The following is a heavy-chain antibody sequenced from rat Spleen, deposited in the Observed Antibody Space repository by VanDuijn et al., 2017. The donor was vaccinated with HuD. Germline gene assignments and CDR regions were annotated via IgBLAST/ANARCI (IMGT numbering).Heavy chain of an antibody. CDR2: VSYDGSST. CDR3: ARPNYPGFNYFDY. CDR1: GFTFSDYY. J-gene: IGHJ2*01. V-gene: IGHV5-7*01. D-gene: IGHD1-4*01. Sequence: EVQLVESGGGLVQPGRSLKLSCAASGFTFSDYYMAWVRQAPTKGVEWVATVSYDGSSTYYRDSVKGRFTISRDNAKSTLYLQMDSLRSEDTATYYCARPNYPGFNYFDYWGQGVMVTVSS.